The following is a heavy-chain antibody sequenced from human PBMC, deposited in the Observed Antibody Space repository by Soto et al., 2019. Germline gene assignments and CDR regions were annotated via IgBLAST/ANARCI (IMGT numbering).Heavy chain of an antibody. D-gene: IGHD3-10*01. CDR2: VSVTGDAT. V-gene: IGHV3-23*01. Sequence: GGSLRLSCAASGFNFNNYAFNWVRQAPGRGLEWVSTVSVTGDATYYADSVRGRFTISRDNSRSTLFLQKSSLRAEDTAVYYCARSACYYPACYPYYYYVDVWGKGTTVTVSS. J-gene: IGHJ6*03. CDR3: ARSACYYPACYPYYYYVDV. CDR1: GFNFNNYA.